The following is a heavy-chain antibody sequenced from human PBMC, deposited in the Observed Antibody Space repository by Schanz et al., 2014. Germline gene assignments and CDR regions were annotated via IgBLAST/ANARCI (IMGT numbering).Heavy chain of an antibody. D-gene: IGHD1-1*01. Sequence: QVQLVDSGGGLVKPGGSLRLSCTASGFPFSDYFMAWIRQPPGRGLEWVSYIGNGGVTIYYADSVKGRFTISRDNAKNSLYLEMNGLRAEDSALYYCARDRRNADLDYWGQGTLVTVSS. CDR1: GFPFSDYF. V-gene: IGHV3-11*04. J-gene: IGHJ4*02. CDR2: IGNGGVTI. CDR3: ARDRRNADLDY.